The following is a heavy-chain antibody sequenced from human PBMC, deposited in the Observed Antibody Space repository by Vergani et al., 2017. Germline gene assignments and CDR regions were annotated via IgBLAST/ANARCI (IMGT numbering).Heavy chain of an antibody. D-gene: IGHD6-13*01. CDR2: ISAYNGKT. V-gene: IGHV1-18*04. J-gene: IGHJ4*02. Sequence: QVQLVQSGAEVKKPGASVKVSCKASGYTFTSYGISWVRQAPGQGLEWMGWISAYNGKTNYAQKLQGRVTMTTYTSTSTAYMELRSLRSDDTAVYYCARDAPGIAAAGAPYYFDDWGQGTLVTVSS. CDR3: ARDAPGIAAAGAPYYFDD. CDR1: GYTFTSYG.